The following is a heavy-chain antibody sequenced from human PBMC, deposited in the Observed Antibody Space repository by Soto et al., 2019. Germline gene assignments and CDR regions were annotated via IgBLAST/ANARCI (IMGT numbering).Heavy chain of an antibody. D-gene: IGHD4-17*01. CDR3: AKNYGDYDYYYYGMDV. J-gene: IGHJ6*02. V-gene: IGHV3-30*18. CDR1: GFTFSSYG. CDR2: ISYDGSNK. Sequence: QVQLVESGGGVVRPGRSLRLSCAASGFTFSSYGMHWVRQAPGKGLEWVAVISYDGSNKYYADSVKGRFTISRDNSKNTLYLQMNSLRAEDTAVYYCAKNYGDYDYYYYGMDVWGQGTTVTVSS.